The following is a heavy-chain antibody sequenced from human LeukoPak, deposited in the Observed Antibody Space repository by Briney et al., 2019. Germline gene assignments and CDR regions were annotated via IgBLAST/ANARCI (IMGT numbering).Heavy chain of an antibody. J-gene: IGHJ3*02. CDR1: GFIFSTYS. D-gene: IGHD6-13*01. CDR2: ISSSSSTI. Sequence: PGGSLRLSCAASGFIFSTYSMNWVRQAPGKGLEWVSYISSSSSTIYYADSVKGRFTISRDNAKNSLYQQMNSLRAEDTAVYYCARLAHEQQLAEGAFDIWGQGTMVTVSS. V-gene: IGHV3-48*01. CDR3: ARLAHEQQLAEGAFDI.